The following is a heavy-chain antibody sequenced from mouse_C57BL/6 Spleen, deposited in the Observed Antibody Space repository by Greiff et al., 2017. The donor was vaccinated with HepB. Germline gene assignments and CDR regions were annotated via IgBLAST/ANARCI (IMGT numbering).Heavy chain of an antibody. Sequence: VQLQQSGAELVRPGTSVKVSCKASGYAFTNYLIEWVKQRPGQGLEWIGVINPGSGGTNYNEKFKGKATLTADKSSSTAYMQLSSLTSEDSAVYCCARPITTVVAHWYFDVWGTGTTVTVSS. CDR3: ARPITTVVAHWYFDV. CDR1: GYAFTNYL. J-gene: IGHJ1*03. D-gene: IGHD1-1*01. CDR2: INPGSGGT. V-gene: IGHV1-54*01.